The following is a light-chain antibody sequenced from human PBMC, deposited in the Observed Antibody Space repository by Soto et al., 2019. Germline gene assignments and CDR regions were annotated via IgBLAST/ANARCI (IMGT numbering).Light chain of an antibody. V-gene: IGLV2-8*01. CDR2: EVS. CDR3: SSYAGRNNFV. J-gene: IGLJ1*01. CDR1: SRDVGGYNY. Sequence: QAVLTHPPSSSGSPGQSVTISCTGTSRDVGGYNYLSWYQQHPGKAPKIMIYEVSKRPSGVPDRLSGSKSGNTVSLTVSGLQAEEEADYYCSSYAGRNNFVFGAGTKVTVL.